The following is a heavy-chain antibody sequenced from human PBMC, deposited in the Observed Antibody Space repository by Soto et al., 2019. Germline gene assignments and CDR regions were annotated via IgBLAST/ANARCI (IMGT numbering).Heavy chain of an antibody. CDR3: ARVRYYDVWSAYYFDN. CDR1: GGTFTSDV. CDR2: IIPFFGTV. Sequence: QVQLVQSGAEVKKPGSSVKVSCTASGGTFTSDVISWALQGPGLGLEWVGEIIPFFGTVKYAENFQDRVTIIADESTTTVYMDLSSLRPEDTAIYYCARVRYYDVWSAYYFDNWAQGTLLTVSS. V-gene: IGHV1-69*12. J-gene: IGHJ4*02. D-gene: IGHD3-3*01.